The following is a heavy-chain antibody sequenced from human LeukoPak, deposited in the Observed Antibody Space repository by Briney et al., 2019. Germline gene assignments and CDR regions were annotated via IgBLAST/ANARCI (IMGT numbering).Heavy chain of an antibody. CDR3: AREGGGYCSSTSCYNQYYFDY. CDR2: ISYDGSNK. J-gene: IGHJ4*02. D-gene: IGHD2-2*02. CDR1: GFTFSSYA. V-gene: IGHV3-30-3*01. Sequence: GGSLRLSCAASGFTFSSYAMHWVRQAPGKGLEWVAVISYDGSNKYYADSVKSRFTISRDNSKNTLYLQMNSLRAEDTAVYYCAREGGGYCSSTSCYNQYYFDYWGQGTLVTVSS.